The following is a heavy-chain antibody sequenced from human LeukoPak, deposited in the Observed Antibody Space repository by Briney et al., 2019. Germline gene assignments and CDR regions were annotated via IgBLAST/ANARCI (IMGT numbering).Heavy chain of an antibody. D-gene: IGHD5-12*01. CDR2: ISYDGSNK. J-gene: IGHJ4*02. V-gene: IGHV3-30*18. CDR1: GFTFSSYG. CDR3: AKEGYSGYDYGGFDY. Sequence: PGRCLRLSCAASGFTFSSYGMHWVRQAPGKGLEWVAVISYDGSNKYYADSVKGRFTISRDNSKNTLYLQMNSLRAEDTAVYYCAKEGYSGYDYGGFDYWGQGTLVTVSS.